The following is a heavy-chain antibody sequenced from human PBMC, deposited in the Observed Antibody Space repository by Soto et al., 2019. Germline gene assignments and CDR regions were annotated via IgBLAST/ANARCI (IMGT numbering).Heavy chain of an antibody. D-gene: IGHD3-10*01. CDR2: ISSSSSYI. Sequence: GGSLRLSCAASGFTFGSYSMNWVRQAPGKGLEWVSSISSSSSYIYYADSVKGRFTISRDNAKNSLYLQMNSLRAEDTAVYYCARARDYYGSGSYAFDIWGQGTMVTVSS. CDR1: GFTFGSYS. V-gene: IGHV3-21*01. CDR3: ARARDYYGSGSYAFDI. J-gene: IGHJ3*02.